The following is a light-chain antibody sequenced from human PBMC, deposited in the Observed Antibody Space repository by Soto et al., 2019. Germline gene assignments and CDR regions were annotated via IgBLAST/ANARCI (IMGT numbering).Light chain of an antibody. CDR1: QGISSA. CDR3: QQLESYPLT. V-gene: IGKV1-13*02. Sequence: AIPVTQSPSSLSASVGDTVTITCRASQGISSAFAWYQQKPGKVPRLLIYDVFNLQSGVPSRFSASGSGTDFTLTISRLQPEDFATYYCQQLESYPLTFGQGTRLEVK. CDR2: DVF. J-gene: IGKJ5*01.